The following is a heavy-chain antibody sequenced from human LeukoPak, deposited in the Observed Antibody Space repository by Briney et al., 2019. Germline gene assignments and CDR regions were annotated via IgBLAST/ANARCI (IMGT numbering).Heavy chain of an antibody. J-gene: IGHJ4*02. D-gene: IGHD5-18*01. CDR2: IIPILGIA. CDR3: ARAALAMVTGPYYFDY. CDR1: GGTFSSYA. Sequence: GASVKVSCKASGGTFSSYAISWVRQAPGQGLEWMGRIIPILGIANYAQKFQGRVTITADKSTSTAYMELSSLRSEDTAVYYCARAALAMVTGPYYFDYWGQGTLVTVSS. V-gene: IGHV1-69*04.